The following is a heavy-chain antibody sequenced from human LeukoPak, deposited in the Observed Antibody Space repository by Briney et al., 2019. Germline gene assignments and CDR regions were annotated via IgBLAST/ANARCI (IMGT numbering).Heavy chain of an antibody. CDR1: GFSFSSYW. CDR2: IKQDGSEK. J-gene: IGHJ4*02. D-gene: IGHD6-19*01. V-gene: IGHV3-7*01. Sequence: GGSLRVSCAGSGFSFSSYWMSWVRQAPGKGLEWVANIKQDGSEKYYVDSVKGRFTISRDNGKNSLYLQMNSLRAEDTAVYFCVRGSCIAVAGDFDYWGQGTLVTVSS. CDR3: VRGSCIAVAGDFDY.